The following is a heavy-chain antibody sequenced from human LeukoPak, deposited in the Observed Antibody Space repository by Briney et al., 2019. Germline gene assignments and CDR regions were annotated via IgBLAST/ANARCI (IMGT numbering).Heavy chain of an antibody. D-gene: IGHD3-3*01. CDR2: IKRDGSER. V-gene: IGHV3-7*01. Sequence: PGGSLRLSCAASGFNISDFWMTWVRQAPGKGLEWVADIKRDGSERYYVDSVKGRFTISRDNAKNSVFLQMNNLRDEDTAVYYCSWSGEADWGQGTLVTVSS. J-gene: IGHJ4*02. CDR1: GFNISDFW. CDR3: SWSGEAD.